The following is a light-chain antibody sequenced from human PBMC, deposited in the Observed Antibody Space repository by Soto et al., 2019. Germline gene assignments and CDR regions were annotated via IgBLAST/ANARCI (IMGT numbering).Light chain of an antibody. Sequence: QSALTQPASVSGSPGQSITISCTGTSSDVGGYNYVSWYQQHPGKAPKVIISEVSNRPSGVSDRFSGSKSGNTASLTISGLQAEDEADYYCSSYTSTSTRVFGGGTKVTVL. CDR3: SSYTSTSTRV. CDR1: SSDVGGYNY. V-gene: IGLV2-14*01. CDR2: EVS. J-gene: IGLJ2*01.